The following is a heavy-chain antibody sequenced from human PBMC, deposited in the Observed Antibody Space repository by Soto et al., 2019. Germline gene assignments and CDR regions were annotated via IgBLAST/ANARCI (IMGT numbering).Heavy chain of an antibody. CDR1: GGSISRSGHL. CDR3: ARQRVLSTNMFITSFDP. Sequence: SAETLSLTCSLSGGSISRSGHLLGWMRQTPGKGLEWIGSVYYTETTYYNPSLKSPVTISVETSRNTFSLKVNSVTAADTGIYYCARQRVLSTNMFITSFDPWGQGTLVTV. V-gene: IGHV4-39*01. CDR2: VYYTETT. D-gene: IGHD3-10*02. J-gene: IGHJ5*02.